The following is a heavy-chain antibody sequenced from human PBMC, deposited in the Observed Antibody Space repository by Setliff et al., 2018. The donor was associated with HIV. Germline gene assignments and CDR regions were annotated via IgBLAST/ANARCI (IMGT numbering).Heavy chain of an antibody. CDR2: IWYDGNNK. D-gene: IGHD3-3*01. CDR3: ARDATYYNFWSGSYDAFDV. Sequence: GGSLRLSCAASGFTFSSYGMHWVRQAPGKGLEWVAVIWYDGNNKYYADSVKGRFTISRDNSKNTLYLQMNSLRAEDTAVYYCARDATYYNFWSGSYDAFDVWGPGTMVTVS. V-gene: IGHV3-33*01. CDR1: GFTFSSYG. J-gene: IGHJ3*01.